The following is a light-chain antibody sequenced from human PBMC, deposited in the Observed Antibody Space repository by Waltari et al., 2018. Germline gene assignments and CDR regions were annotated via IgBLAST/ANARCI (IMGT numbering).Light chain of an antibody. CDR3: QQTYTTSWT. V-gene: IGKV1-39*01. CDR1: LGISNY. J-gene: IGKJ1*01. Sequence: DIQMAQSPSSLSASVGDRVTITCRASLGISNYLNWYQQKPGKAPKLLIYAASSLQGGVPSRFSGSGSGTDFTLTITNLQPEDLANYYCQQTYTTSWTFGQGTKVEI. CDR2: AAS.